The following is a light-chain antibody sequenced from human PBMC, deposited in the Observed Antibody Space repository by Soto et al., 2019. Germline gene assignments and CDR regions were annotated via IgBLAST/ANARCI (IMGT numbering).Light chain of an antibody. Sequence: QSALTQPASVSGSPGPSITISCTGTSSDVGSYNLVSWYQQHPGKAPKVMIYEGSKRPSGVSNRFSGSKSGNTASLTISGLQAEDEADYYCCSYAGSSTHVVFGGGTQLTVL. V-gene: IGLV2-23*01. CDR2: EGS. CDR1: SSDVGSYNL. J-gene: IGLJ2*01. CDR3: CSYAGSSTHVV.